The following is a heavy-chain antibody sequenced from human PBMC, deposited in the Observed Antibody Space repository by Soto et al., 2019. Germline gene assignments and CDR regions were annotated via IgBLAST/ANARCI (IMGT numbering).Heavy chain of an antibody. V-gene: IGHV3-23*01. Sequence: GGSLRLSCAASRFSFSTYAMSWVRQAPGKGLEWVSSISSSGSSTYYANSVKGRFTISRDNSQNTLYLQMSSLRSEDAAVYYCGKSTRQYGDRECFDSWGQGSLVTVSS. CDR1: RFSFSTYA. CDR3: GKSTRQYGDRECFDS. J-gene: IGHJ4*02. CDR2: ISSSGSST. D-gene: IGHD4-17*01.